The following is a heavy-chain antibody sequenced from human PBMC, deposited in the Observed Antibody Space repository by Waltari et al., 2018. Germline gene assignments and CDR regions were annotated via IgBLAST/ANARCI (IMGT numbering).Heavy chain of an antibody. D-gene: IGHD6-13*01. J-gene: IGHJ3*02. CDR3: ARMRSSSPLTDAFDI. Sequence: QVTLKESGPALVKPTQTLTLTCTFSGFSLSTSGMRVSWIRQPPGKALEWLARIDWDDDKFYSTSLKTRLTISKDTSKNQVVLTMTNMDPVDTATYYCARMRSSSPLTDAFDIWGQGTMVTVSS. CDR2: IDWDDDK. V-gene: IGHV2-70*04. CDR1: GFSLSTSGMR.